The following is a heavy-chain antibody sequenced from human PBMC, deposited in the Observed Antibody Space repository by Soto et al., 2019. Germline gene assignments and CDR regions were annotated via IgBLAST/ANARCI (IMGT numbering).Heavy chain of an antibody. V-gene: IGHV3-30*18. Sequence: QVQLVESGGGVVQPGRSLRLSCAASGFTFSSYGMHWVRQAPGKGLEWVAVISYDGSNKYYADSVKGRFTISRDNSKNTLYLQMNSLRAEDTAVYYCAKPDVLRYFDWLFPYFDYRGQGTLVTVSS. D-gene: IGHD3-9*01. CDR2: ISYDGSNK. CDR1: GFTFSSYG. CDR3: AKPDVLRYFDWLFPYFDY. J-gene: IGHJ4*02.